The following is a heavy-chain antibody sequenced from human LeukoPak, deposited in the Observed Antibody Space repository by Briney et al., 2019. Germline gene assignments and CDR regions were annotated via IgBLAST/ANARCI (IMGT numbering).Heavy chain of an antibody. V-gene: IGHV3-11*01. Sequence: GGSLRLSCAASGFTFSDYYMSWIRQAPGKGLEWVSYISSSGSTIYYADSVKGRFTISSDNAKNSLYLQMNSLRAEDTAVYYCARVVSSSWYFDYWGQGTLVTVSS. CDR1: GFTFSDYY. D-gene: IGHD6-13*01. CDR2: ISSSGSTI. CDR3: ARVVSSSWYFDY. J-gene: IGHJ4*02.